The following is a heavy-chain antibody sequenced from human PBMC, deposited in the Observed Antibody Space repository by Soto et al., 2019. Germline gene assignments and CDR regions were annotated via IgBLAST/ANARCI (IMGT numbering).Heavy chain of an antibody. CDR3: ARDVSRYCSCGSCYSPFDY. J-gene: IGHJ4*02. V-gene: IGHV1-69*08. CDR2: IIPILGIA. Sequence: QVQLVQSGAEVKKPGSSVKVSCKASGGTFSSYTISWVRQAPGQGLEWMGRIIPILGIANYAQKFQGRVTITADKSTSTAYMELSSLRSEDTAVYYCARDVSRYCSCGSCYSPFDYWGQGTLVTVSS. CDR1: GGTFSSYT. D-gene: IGHD2-15*01.